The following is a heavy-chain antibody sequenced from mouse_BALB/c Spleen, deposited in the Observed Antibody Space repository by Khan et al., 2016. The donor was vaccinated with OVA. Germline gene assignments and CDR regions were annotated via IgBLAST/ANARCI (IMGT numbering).Heavy chain of an antibody. CDR3: ARGNYYGYYFDD. J-gene: IGHJ2*01. D-gene: IGHD1-1*01. Sequence: EVKLEESGPGLVKPSQSLSLTCTVTGYSINSGYAWNWIRQFPGNKLEWMGYISYSGVTSYTPSLKSRISITRDTSKNPFFLQLNSVTTEDTATYSCARGNYYGYYFDDWGQGPTLTVSS. CDR2: ISYSGVT. CDR1: GYSINSGYA. V-gene: IGHV3-2*02.